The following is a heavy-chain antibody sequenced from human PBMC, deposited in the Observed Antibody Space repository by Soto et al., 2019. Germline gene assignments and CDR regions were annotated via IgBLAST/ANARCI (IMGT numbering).Heavy chain of an antibody. D-gene: IGHD2-2*01. J-gene: IGHJ3*01. CDR2: INPNSGGT. V-gene: IGHV1-2*02. CDR1: GYAFTGYY. CDR3: ARDVTVLPAFYFGSGNNNRDLHA. Sequence: SVYVSCKAAGYAFTGYYMHCVRQAPVQRIEWMGWINPNSGGTNYAQKFQGRVTMTRDTSISTAYMELSRLRSDDTAVYYWARDVTVLPAFYFGSGNNNRDLHA.